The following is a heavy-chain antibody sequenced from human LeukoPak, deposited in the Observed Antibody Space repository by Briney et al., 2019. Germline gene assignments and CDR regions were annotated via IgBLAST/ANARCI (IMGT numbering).Heavy chain of an antibody. V-gene: IGHV3-7*01. CDR3: ARDLVSLGVVVPAAPLDY. CDR1: GFTFSSYC. J-gene: IGHJ4*02. CDR2: IKQDGSEK. D-gene: IGHD2-2*01. Sequence: GGSLRLSCAASGFTFSSYCMSWVRRAPGKGLEWVANIKQDGSEKYYVDSVKGRFTISRDNAKNSLYLQMNSLRAEDTAVYYCARDLVSLGVVVPAAPLDYWGQGTLVTVSS.